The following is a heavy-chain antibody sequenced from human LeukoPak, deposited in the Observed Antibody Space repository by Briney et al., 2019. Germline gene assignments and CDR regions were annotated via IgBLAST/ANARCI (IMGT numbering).Heavy chain of an antibody. V-gene: IGHV4-4*07. CDR2: IYTSGST. CDR1: GGSISSYY. J-gene: IGHJ6*03. D-gene: IGHD2-15*01. CDR3: ARDNCSGGSCYYYYYMDV. Sequence: PSETLSLTCTVSGGSISSYYWSWIRQPAGKGLEWIGRIYTSGSTNYNPSLKSRVTISVDKSKNQFSLKLSSVTAADTAVYYCARDNCSGGSCYYYYYMDVWGKGPTVTVSS.